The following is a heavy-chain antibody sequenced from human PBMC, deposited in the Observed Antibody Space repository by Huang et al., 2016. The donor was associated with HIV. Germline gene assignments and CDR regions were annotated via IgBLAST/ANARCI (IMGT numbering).Heavy chain of an antibody. CDR2: IYTSGST. CDR1: GGSISSDSYY. CDR3: ARVYRSGWDNWFDP. V-gene: IGHV4-61*09. Sequence: QVQLQESGPGLVKPSQTLSLTCTVSGGSISSDSYYWSWIRQPAGKGLEWIGHIYTSGSTNYNPSLKSRVTISVDTSKNQFSLKLSSVTAADTAGYYCARVYRSGWDNWFDPWGQGTLVTVSS. D-gene: IGHD6-19*01. J-gene: IGHJ5*02.